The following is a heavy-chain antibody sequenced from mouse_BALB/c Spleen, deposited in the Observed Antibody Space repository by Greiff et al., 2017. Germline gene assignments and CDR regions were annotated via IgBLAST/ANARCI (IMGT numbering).Heavy chain of an antibody. Sequence: VQLKESGTVLARPGASVKMSCKASGYTFTSYWMHWVKQRPGQGLEWIGAIYPGNSDTSYNQKFNGKAKLTAVTSTSTAYMELSSLTNEDSAVYYCTRPEGDYYAMDYWGQGTSVTVSS. CDR3: TRPEGDYYAMDY. V-gene: IGHV1-5*01. CDR2: IYPGNSDT. J-gene: IGHJ4*01. CDR1: GYTFTSYW.